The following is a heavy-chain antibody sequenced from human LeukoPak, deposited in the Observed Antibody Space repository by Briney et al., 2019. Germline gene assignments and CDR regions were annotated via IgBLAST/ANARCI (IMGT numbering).Heavy chain of an antibody. CDR1: GGTFSSYA. CDR3: ARGGYYDSSGTEDY. V-gene: IGHV1-8*02. J-gene: IGHJ4*02. CDR2: MNPNSGNT. D-gene: IGHD3-22*01. Sequence: ASVKVSCKASGGTFSSYAISWVRQAPGQGLEWMGWMNPNSGNTGYAQKFQGRVTMTRNTSISTAYMELSSLRSEDTAVYYCARGGYYDSSGTEDYWGQGTLVTVSS.